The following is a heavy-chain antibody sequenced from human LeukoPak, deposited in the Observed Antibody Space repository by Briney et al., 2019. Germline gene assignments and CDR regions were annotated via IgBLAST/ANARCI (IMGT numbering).Heavy chain of an antibody. J-gene: IGHJ4*02. CDR1: GFTFSSYE. CDR3: ARAHYYDSSGLDF. CDR2: ISSSGNTI. V-gene: IGHV3-48*03. D-gene: IGHD3-22*01. Sequence: GGSLRLSCAASGFTFSSYEIHWVRQAPGKGLEWVSYISSSGNTIYYADSVKGRFTISRDNAKNSLYLQMNSLRAEDTAVYYCARAHYYDSSGLDFWGQGTLVTVSS.